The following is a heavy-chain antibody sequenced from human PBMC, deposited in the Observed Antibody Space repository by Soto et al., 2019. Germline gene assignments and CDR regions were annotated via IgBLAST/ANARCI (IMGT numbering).Heavy chain of an antibody. CDR1: GYTFTSYG. CDR2: ISAYNGNT. J-gene: IGHJ6*02. V-gene: IGHV1-18*01. Sequence: QVQLVQSGAEVKKPGASVKVSCKASGYTFTSYGISWVRQAPGQGLEWLGWISAYNGNTHYAQKLQGRVTMTTDTSTSTAYMELRSLRSDDTAVYYCARVGGGENSYYYYGMDVWGQGTTVTVSS. D-gene: IGHD2-15*01. CDR3: ARVGGGENSYYYYGMDV.